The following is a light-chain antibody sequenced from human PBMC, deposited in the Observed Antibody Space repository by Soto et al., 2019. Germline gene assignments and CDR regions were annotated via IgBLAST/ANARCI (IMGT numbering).Light chain of an antibody. CDR3: QQYSSSPPEFT. J-gene: IGKJ3*01. Sequence: EIVLTQSPGTLSVSPGERVTLSCRASQSVGSSYLAWYQQRPGQAPRLLIFGASYRATGIPDRFSGSGSGTDFTLTISILEPEDFAVYYCQQYSSSPPEFTFGPGTKGDSK. V-gene: IGKV3-20*01. CDR2: GAS. CDR1: QSVGSSY.